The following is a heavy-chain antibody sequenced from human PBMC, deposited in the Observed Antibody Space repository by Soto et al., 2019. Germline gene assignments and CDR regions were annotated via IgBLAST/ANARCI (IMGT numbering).Heavy chain of an antibody. D-gene: IGHD5-12*01. Sequence: SETLALTCAVSGGSISSGGYSWSWIRQPPGKGLEWIGYIYHSGSTYYNPSLKSRVTISVDRSKNQFSLKLSSVTAADTAVYYCARRRGFPYYYGMDVWGQGTTVTVSS. CDR2: IYHSGST. CDR1: GGSISSGGYS. CDR3: ARRRGFPYYYGMDV. V-gene: IGHV4-30-2*01. J-gene: IGHJ6*02.